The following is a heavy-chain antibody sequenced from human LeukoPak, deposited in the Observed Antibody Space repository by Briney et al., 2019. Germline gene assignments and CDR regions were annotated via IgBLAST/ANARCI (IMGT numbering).Heavy chain of an antibody. J-gene: IGHJ4*02. Sequence: ASVKVSCKTSGYTFTGYYMHWVRQAPGQGLEWMGWINPNSGGANYAQKFQGRVTMTRDTSISTAYMEVSRLRSDDTAVYYCARSDYYDSSGTDCWGQGTLVTVSS. V-gene: IGHV1-2*02. CDR2: INPNSGGA. CDR3: ARSDYYDSSGTDC. D-gene: IGHD3-22*01. CDR1: GYTFTGYY.